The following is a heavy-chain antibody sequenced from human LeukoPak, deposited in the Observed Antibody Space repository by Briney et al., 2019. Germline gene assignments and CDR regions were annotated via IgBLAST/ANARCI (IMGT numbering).Heavy chain of an antibody. CDR1: GFTFDDYA. Sequence: GGSLRLSCAASGFTFDDYAMHWVRQAPGKGLEWVSGISWNSGSIGYADSVKGRFTISRDNSKNTLYLQMNSLRAEDTAVYYCARVSIAITMVRGVKSRYNWFDLWGQGTLVTVSS. J-gene: IGHJ5*02. CDR3: ARVSIAITMVRGVKSRYNWFDL. V-gene: IGHV3-9*01. CDR2: ISWNSGSI. D-gene: IGHD3-10*01.